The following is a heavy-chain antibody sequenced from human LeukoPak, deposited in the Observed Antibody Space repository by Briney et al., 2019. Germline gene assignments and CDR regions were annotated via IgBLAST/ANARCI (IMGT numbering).Heavy chain of an antibody. J-gene: IGHJ6*02. D-gene: IGHD3-10*01. CDR2: IYYSGST. CDR3: ARSYGSGSYFPPDYYYYGMDV. Sequence: PSETLSLTCTVSGGSISSYYWSWIRQPPGKGLEWIGYIYYSGSTNYNPSLKSRVTISVDTSKNQFSLKLSSVTAADTAVYYCARSYGSGSYFPPDYYYYGMDVWGQGTTVTVSS. CDR1: GGSISSYY. V-gene: IGHV4-59*01.